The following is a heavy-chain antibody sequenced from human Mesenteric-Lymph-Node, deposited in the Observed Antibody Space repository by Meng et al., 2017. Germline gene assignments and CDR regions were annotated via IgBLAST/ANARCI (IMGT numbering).Heavy chain of an antibody. J-gene: IGHJ1*01. CDR2: INPNSGGT. CDR3: ARARAYAEYFQH. Sequence: ASVKVSCKASGYTFTSYYMHWVRQAPGQGLEWMGWINPNSGGTNYAQKFQGRVTMTRDTSISTAYMELSRLRSDDTAVYYCARARAYAEYFQHWGQGTLVTVSS. V-gene: IGHV1-2*02. CDR1: GYTFTSYY.